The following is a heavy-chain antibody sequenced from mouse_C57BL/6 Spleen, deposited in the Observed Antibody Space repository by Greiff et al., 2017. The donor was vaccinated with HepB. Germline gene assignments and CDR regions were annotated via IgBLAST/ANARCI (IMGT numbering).Heavy chain of an antibody. CDR3: TTGNLRYY. V-gene: IGHV14-4*01. CDR2: IDPENGDT. Sequence: VQLKESGAELVRPGASVKLSCTASGFNIKDDYMHWVKQRPEQGLEWIGWIDPENGDTEYASKFQGKATITADTSSNTAYLQLSSLTSEDTAVYYCTTGNLRYYWGQGTTLTVSS. CDR1: GFNIKDDY. D-gene: IGHD1-1*01. J-gene: IGHJ2*01.